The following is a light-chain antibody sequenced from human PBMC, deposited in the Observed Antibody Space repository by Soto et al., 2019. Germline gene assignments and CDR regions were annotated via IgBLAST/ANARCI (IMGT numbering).Light chain of an antibody. CDR3: ASITRSSTSV. CDR1: SSDVGGFEY. Sequence: QSVLSQPASVSGSPGQSITISCTGTSSDVGGFEYVSWYQHQPGKAPKLIIYDVTKRPSGVSNRFSGSKSGNTASLTISGIQAEDEGDYYCASITRSSTSVFGTGPKLTVL. J-gene: IGLJ1*01. CDR2: DVT. V-gene: IGLV2-14*01.